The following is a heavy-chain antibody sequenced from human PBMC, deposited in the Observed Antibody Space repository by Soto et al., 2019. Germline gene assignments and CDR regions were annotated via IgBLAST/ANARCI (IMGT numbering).Heavy chain of an antibody. V-gene: IGHV4-59*01. D-gene: IGHD5-12*01. Sequence: LSLTCTVSGGSMNSYYWNWIRQPPGKGLEWIGYIYYSGSTNYNPSLKSRVTISVDTSKNQFSLKLSSVTAADTALYYCAREGLGDGYRNHFDYWGQGTLVTVSS. J-gene: IGHJ4*02. CDR3: AREGLGDGYRNHFDY. CDR2: IYYSGST. CDR1: GGSMNSYY.